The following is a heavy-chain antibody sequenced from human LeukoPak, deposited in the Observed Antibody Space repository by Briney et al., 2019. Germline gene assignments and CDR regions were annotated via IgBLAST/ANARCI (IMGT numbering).Heavy chain of an antibody. D-gene: IGHD4-17*01. Sequence: SETLSLTCTVSGGSITTSTYYWGWIRQPPGKGLEWIGSIYYSGSTYNNPSLKSRVTISVDMSKNQFSLRLSSVTAADTAVYYCARSYGDYFDYWGQGTLVTVSS. V-gene: IGHV4-39*01. J-gene: IGHJ4*02. CDR1: GGSITTSTYY. CDR2: IYYSGST. CDR3: ARSYGDYFDY.